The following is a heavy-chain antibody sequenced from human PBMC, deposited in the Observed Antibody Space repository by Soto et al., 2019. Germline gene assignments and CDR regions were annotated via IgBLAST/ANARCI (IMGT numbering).Heavy chain of an antibody. V-gene: IGHV1-18*01. Sequence: ASVKVSCKASGYTFTSYGISWVRQAPGQGLEWMGWISAYNGNTNYAQKLQGRFAISRDTSKNTLSLQMNSLRVEDTAVYYCTSGLDDAKIHHWGQGTLVTVSS. CDR1: GYTFTSYG. CDR2: ISAYNGNT. D-gene: IGHD1-1*01. J-gene: IGHJ1*01. CDR3: TSGLDDAKIHH.